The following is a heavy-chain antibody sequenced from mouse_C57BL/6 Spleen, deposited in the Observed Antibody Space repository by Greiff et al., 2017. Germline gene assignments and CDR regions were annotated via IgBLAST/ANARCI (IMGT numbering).Heavy chain of an antibody. Sequence: EVQVVESGGGLVQPLGSLKISCATSGFSFNTYAMNWVRPAPGKGLEWVDCISSKSINYATYYADSVKDRFTISRDDSESMLYLQMNNLKTEDTAMYYCVRHGLLRSYAMDYWGQGTSVTVSS. CDR2: ISSKSINYAT. CDR3: VRHGLLRSYAMDY. J-gene: IGHJ4*01. CDR1: GFSFNTYA. V-gene: IGHV10-1*01. D-gene: IGHD1-1*01.